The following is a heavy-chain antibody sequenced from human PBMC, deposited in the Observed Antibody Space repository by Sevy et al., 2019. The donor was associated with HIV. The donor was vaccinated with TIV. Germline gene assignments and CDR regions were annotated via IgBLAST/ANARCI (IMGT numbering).Heavy chain of an antibody. CDR1: GFTFSTYA. V-gene: IGHV3-23*01. CDR3: AKDREGSYYYFDS. D-gene: IGHD1-26*01. Sequence: GGSLRLSCAASGFTFSTYAMTWVRQAPGKGLEWVSDISGSGGTTYYSDSVKGRFTISRDNSKNTVYLQMNSLRPEDTAVYYCAKDREGSYYYFDSWGQGTLVTVSS. J-gene: IGHJ4*02. CDR2: ISGSGGTT.